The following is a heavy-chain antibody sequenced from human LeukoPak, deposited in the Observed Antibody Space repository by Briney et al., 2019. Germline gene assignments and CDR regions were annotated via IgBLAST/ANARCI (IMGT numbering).Heavy chain of an antibody. CDR1: GGSISSYY. V-gene: IGHV4-59*01. Sequence: PSETLSLTCTVSGGSISSYYWSWIRQPPGKGLEWIGYIYYSGSTNYSPSLKSRVTISVDTSKNQFSLKLSSVTAADTAVYYCARAYDYVWGSYRSENWFDPWGQGTLVTVSS. CDR2: IYYSGST. CDR3: ARAYDYVWGSYRSENWFDP. D-gene: IGHD3-16*02. J-gene: IGHJ5*02.